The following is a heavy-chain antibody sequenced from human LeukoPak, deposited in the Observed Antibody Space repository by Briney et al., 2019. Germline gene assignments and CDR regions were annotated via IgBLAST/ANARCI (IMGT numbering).Heavy chain of an antibody. J-gene: IGHJ4*02. V-gene: IGHV4-59*01. D-gene: IGHD3-22*01. Sequence: PSETLSLTCTVSGGSISSYYWSWIRQPPGKGLEWIGHIYYSGSINYNPSLKSRVTISVDTSKNQFSLKLSSVTAADTAVYYCARSYDSSGYYPYFDYWGQGTLVTVSS. CDR1: GGSISSYY. CDR3: ARSYDSSGYYPYFDY. CDR2: IYYSGSI.